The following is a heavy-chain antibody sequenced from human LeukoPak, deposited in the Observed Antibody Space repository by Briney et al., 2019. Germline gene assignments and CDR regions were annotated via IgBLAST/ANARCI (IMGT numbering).Heavy chain of an antibody. V-gene: IGHV3-30-3*01. J-gene: IGHJ3*02. CDR1: GFTFSSYA. D-gene: IGHD3-22*01. CDR3: ARAGVLTYYYDSSGPPQAFDI. CDR2: ISYDGSNK. Sequence: GGSLRLSCAASGFTFSSYAMHWVRQAPGKGLEWVAVISYDGSNKYYADSVKGRFTISRDNSKNTLYLQMNSLRAEDTAVYYCARAGVLTYYYDSSGPPQAFDIWGQGTMVTVSS.